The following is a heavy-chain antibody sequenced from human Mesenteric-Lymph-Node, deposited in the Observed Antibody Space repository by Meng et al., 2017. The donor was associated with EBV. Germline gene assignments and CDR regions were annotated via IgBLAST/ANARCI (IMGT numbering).Heavy chain of an antibody. D-gene: IGHD3-3*01. CDR3: AGWSARLEY. CDR2: VYWDDDK. CDR1: GFSLSTRGVL. Sequence: QVTLNESGPTLVKPTQTLTLTCTFSGFSLSTRGVLVGWIRQPPGQALEWLALVYWDDDKRYSPSLKSRLSITKNTSKNQMVLTMADMDPVDTGTYYCAGWSARLEYWGPGTLVTVSS. J-gene: IGHJ4*02. V-gene: IGHV2-5*02.